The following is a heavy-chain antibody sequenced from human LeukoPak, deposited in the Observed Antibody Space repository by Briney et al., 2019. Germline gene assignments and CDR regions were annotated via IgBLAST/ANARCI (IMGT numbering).Heavy chain of an antibody. CDR1: GGTFSSYA. CDR3: ARGGSAVAGREEPFFDY. CDR2: IIPIFGTA. Sequence: GASVTVSCKASGGTFSSYAISWVRQAPGQGLEWMGGIIPIFGTANYAQKFQGRVTITADESTSTAYMELSSLRSEDTAVYYYARGGSAVAGREEPFFDYWGQGTLVTVSS. D-gene: IGHD6-19*01. V-gene: IGHV1-69*13. J-gene: IGHJ4*02.